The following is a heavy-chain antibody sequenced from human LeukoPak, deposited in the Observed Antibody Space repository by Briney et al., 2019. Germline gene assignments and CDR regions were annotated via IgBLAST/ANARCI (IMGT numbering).Heavy chain of an antibody. Sequence: PGGSLRLSYAASGFAVSSNHMNWVRQAPGKGLEWVSVIFNGGSTYYADSVKGRFTISRDNSKNTLYLQMNSLRAEDTAVYYCATSIVGLTYDEHFQHWGQGTLVTVSS. J-gene: IGHJ1*01. CDR1: GFAVSSNH. CDR3: ATSIVGLTYDEHFQH. CDR2: IFNGGST. V-gene: IGHV3-53*01. D-gene: IGHD1-26*01.